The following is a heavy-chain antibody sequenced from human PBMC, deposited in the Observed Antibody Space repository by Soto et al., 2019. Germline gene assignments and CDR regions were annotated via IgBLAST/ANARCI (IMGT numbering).Heavy chain of an antibody. Sequence: SETLSLTCTVSGGYGSSSSDYWGWVRQPPGKGLEWIGIVYYSGSTYYNPSLESRVTISVDKSKNQFTPKLMSLSAADTAVYYCARLEGLATISYYFGYWGQGPLVTVSS. V-gene: IGHV4-39*01. CDR2: VYYSGST. J-gene: IGHJ4*02. D-gene: IGHD3-9*01. CDR3: ARLEGLATISYYFGY. CDR1: GGYGSSSSDY.